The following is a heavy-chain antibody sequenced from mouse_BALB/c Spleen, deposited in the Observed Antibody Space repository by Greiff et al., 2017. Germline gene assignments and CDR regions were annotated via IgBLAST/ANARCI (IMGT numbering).Heavy chain of an antibody. CDR3: ARFNWDEGFAY. D-gene: IGHD4-1*01. CDR2: IDPANGNT. V-gene: IGHV14-3*02. Sequence: VQLQQSGAELVKPGASVKLSCTASGFNIKDTYMHWVKQRPEQGLEWIGRIDPANGNTKYDPKFQGKATITADTSSNTAYLQLSSLTSEDTAVYYCARFNWDEGFAYWGQGTLVTVSA. CDR1: GFNIKDTY. J-gene: IGHJ3*01.